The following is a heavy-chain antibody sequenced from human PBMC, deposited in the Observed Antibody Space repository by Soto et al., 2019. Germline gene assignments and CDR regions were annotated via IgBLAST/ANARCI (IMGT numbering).Heavy chain of an antibody. CDR1: GGSFSGYY. Sequence: SETLSLTCAVYGGSFSGYYWSWIRQPPGKGLEWIGELNHSGSTNYNPSLKSRVTISVDTSKNQFSLKLSSVTAADTAVYYCARVARSITLFGVPPKMSDRFDPWGQGTLVTVSS. V-gene: IGHV4-34*01. J-gene: IGHJ5*02. CDR3: ARVARSITLFGVPPKMSDRFDP. CDR2: LNHSGST. D-gene: IGHD3-3*01.